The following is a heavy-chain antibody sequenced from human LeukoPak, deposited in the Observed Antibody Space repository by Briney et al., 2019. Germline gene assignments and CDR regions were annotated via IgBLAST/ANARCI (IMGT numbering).Heavy chain of an antibody. Sequence: GGSLRLSCAASGFTFSSYGMHWVRQAPGKGLEWVAVIWYDGSNKYYADSVKGRFTISRDNSKNTLYLQMNSLRAEDTAVYYCAKDRYCSGGSCYSYYYYYMDVWGKGTTVTVSS. CDR3: AKDRYCSGGSCYSYYYYYMDV. V-gene: IGHV3-33*06. J-gene: IGHJ6*03. D-gene: IGHD2-15*01. CDR1: GFTFSSYG. CDR2: IWYDGSNK.